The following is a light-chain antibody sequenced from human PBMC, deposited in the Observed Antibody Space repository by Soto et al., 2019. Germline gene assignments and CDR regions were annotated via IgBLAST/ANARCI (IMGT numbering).Light chain of an antibody. V-gene: IGKV1-5*01. J-gene: IGKJ1*01. Sequence: DIQMTQSPSTLSASIGDRVTITCRASQSISKWLAWHQQKPGKAPKLLIYHASSLESGVPSRFRGSGSGTEFTLTISSLQSEDFELYYCQQYNNWPGTFGQGTKVDIK. CDR3: QQYNNWPGT. CDR1: QSISKW. CDR2: HAS.